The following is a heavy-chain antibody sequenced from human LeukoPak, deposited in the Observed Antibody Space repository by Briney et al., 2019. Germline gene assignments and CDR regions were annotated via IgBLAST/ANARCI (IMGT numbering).Heavy chain of an antibody. D-gene: IGHD6-13*01. Sequence: PSQTLSLTCAVSGGSISSGGYSWSWIRQPPGKGLEWIGYIYHSGSTYYNPSLKSRVTISVDTSKNQFSLKLSSVTAADTAVYYCARGIAALDYWGQGTLVTVSS. CDR2: IYHSGST. CDR3: ARGIAALDY. CDR1: GGSISSGGYS. J-gene: IGHJ4*02. V-gene: IGHV4-30-2*01.